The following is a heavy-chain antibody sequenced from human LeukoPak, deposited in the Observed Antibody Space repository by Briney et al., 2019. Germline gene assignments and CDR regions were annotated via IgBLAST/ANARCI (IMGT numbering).Heavy chain of an antibody. Sequence: PGGSLRLSCATSGLTFSNAWMNWVRQAPGKGLEWVGRIMSNSDGGTIDYAAPVKGRFTLSRDDSKTTLYLQMNSLQTEDTAVYYCATDFYDSTWGQGTLVTVSS. CDR3: ATDFYDST. D-gene: IGHD3-22*01. V-gene: IGHV3-15*07. CDR2: IMSNSDGGTI. CDR1: GLTFSNAW. J-gene: IGHJ5*02.